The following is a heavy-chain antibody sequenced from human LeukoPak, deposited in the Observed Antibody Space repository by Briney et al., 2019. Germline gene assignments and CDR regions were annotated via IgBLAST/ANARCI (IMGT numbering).Heavy chain of an antibody. J-gene: IGHJ4*02. CDR3: ARDLKRGYSSGRYSWGTGSSNDY. D-gene: IGHD6-19*01. V-gene: IGHV1-18*01. CDR2: ISGYNGDT. CDR1: GYTFTSYG. Sequence: ASVKVSCKASGYTFTSYGISWVRQAPGQGLEWMGWISGYNGDTNYAQKLQGRVTMTTDTSTSTAYMELRSLRSDDTAVYYCARDLKRGYSSGRYSWGTGSSNDYWGQGTLVTVSS.